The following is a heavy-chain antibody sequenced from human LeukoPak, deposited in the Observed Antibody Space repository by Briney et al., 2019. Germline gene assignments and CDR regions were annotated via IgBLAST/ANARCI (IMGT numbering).Heavy chain of an antibody. CDR2: INPNSGGT. CDR3: ARLIEVYDILTGYLGQPDEERYNWFDP. D-gene: IGHD3-9*01. J-gene: IGHJ5*02. Sequence: ASVKVSCKASGYTFTGYYMHWVRQAPGQGLEWMGWINPNSGGTNYAQKFQGRVTMTRDTSISTAYMELSSLRSEDTAVYYCARLIEVYDILTGYLGQPDEERYNWFDPWGQGTLVTVSS. V-gene: IGHV1-2*02. CDR1: GYTFTGYY.